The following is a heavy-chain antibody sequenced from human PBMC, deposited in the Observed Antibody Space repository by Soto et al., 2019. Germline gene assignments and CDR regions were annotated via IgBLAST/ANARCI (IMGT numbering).Heavy chain of an antibody. Sequence: GASVKVSCKASGYTFTSYGISWVRQAPGQGLEWMGWISAYNGNTNHAQKLQGRVTMTTDTSTSTAYMELRSLRSDDTAVYYCARDWAPEWGRNNWFDPWGQGTLVAVSS. CDR3: ARDWAPEWGRNNWFDP. D-gene: IGHD7-27*01. CDR2: ISAYNGNT. CDR1: GYTFTSYG. J-gene: IGHJ5*02. V-gene: IGHV1-18*01.